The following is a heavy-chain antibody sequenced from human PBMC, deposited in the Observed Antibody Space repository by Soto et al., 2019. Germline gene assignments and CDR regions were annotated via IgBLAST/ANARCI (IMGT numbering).Heavy chain of an antibody. CDR2: LSTYNGNT. CDR1: GYTFTTYG. D-gene: IGHD6-13*01. J-gene: IGHJ4*01. Sequence: ASVKVSCKASGYTFTTYGISWVRQAPGQGLEWMGWLSTYNGNTNYAQKLQGRVTMTTDTSTSTAYMELRSLRSDDTAVYYCASRRIAASGTAFTKYYFDYWG. V-gene: IGHV1-18*01. CDR3: ASRRIAASGTAFTKYYFDY.